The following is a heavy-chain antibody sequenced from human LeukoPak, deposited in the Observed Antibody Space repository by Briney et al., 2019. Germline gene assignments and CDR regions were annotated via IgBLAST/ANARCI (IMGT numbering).Heavy chain of an antibody. D-gene: IGHD6-13*01. V-gene: IGHV3-7*03. J-gene: IGHJ4*02. CDR3: AKTRPLDSSSWSHGDY. CDR2: IRQDGGDR. Sequence: PGGSLRLSCAASGFTSNNYYMGWVRQAPGKGLEWVANIRQDGGDRNYVDSVKGRFTISRDNSKNTLYLQMNSLRAEDTAVYYCAKTRPLDSSSWSHGDYWGQGTLVTVSS. CDR1: GFTSNNYY.